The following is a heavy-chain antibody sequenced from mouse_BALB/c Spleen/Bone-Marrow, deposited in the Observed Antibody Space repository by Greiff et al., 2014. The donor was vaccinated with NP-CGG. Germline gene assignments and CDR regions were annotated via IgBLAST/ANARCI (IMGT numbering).Heavy chain of an antibody. J-gene: IGHJ3*01. CDR1: GFNIKDTY. CDR3: SFYYYGSSLFAY. CDR2: IDPANGNT. D-gene: IGHD1-1*01. Sequence: EVQLQQSGAELVKPGASVKLSCTASGFNIKDTYMHWVKQRPEQGLEWIGRIDPANGNTKYDPKFQGKATITADTSSNTAYLQLSSLTSEDTAVYYVSFYYYGSSLFAYWGQGTLVTVSA. V-gene: IGHV14-3*02.